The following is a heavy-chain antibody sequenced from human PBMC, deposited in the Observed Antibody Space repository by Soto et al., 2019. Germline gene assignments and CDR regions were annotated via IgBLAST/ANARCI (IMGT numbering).Heavy chain of an antibody. Sequence: PSETLSLTCTVSGGSISNHYWSWIRQPPGKGLEWIGYIYYNGNTNYNPSLKSRVTMSVDTSKNQFSLKLRSVTAADTAVYYCARGGGGSPSNWFDPWGQGTLVTVSS. CDR1: GGSISNHY. D-gene: IGHD2-15*01. CDR2: IYYNGNT. CDR3: ARGGGGSPSNWFDP. J-gene: IGHJ5*02. V-gene: IGHV4-59*11.